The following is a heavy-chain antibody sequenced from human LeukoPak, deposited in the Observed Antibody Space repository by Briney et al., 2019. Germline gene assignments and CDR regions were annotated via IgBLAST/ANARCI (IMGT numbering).Heavy chain of an antibody. CDR3: ARAKIIVRKYYFDY. V-gene: IGHV3-48*01. D-gene: IGHD3-22*01. CDR2: ISSSSSTI. J-gene: IGHJ4*02. Sequence: GGSLRLSCAASGFTFDDYSMNWVRQAPGKGLEWVSYISSSSSTIYCADSVKGRFTISRDNAKNSLYLQMNSLRAEDTAVYYCARAKIIVRKYYFDYWGQGTLVTVSS. CDR1: GFTFDDYS.